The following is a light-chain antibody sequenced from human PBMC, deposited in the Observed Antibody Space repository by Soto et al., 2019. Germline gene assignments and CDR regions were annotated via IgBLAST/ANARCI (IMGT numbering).Light chain of an antibody. CDR1: SSDVGGYNY. V-gene: IGLV2-14*01. CDR3: RSYTSSSTLG. CDR2: DVS. Sequence: QSALTQPASVSGSPGQSITISCTGTSSDVGGYNYVSWYQQHPGKAPKLMIYDVSNRPSGVSNRFSGSKSGNTASLTISGLQAEDEADYYCRSYTSSSTLGFGGGTKL. J-gene: IGLJ2*01.